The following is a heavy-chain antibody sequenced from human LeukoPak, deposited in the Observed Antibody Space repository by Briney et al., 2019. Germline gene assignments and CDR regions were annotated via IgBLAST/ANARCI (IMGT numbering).Heavy chain of an antibody. CDR1: GGSISSSSYF. Sequence: SETLSLTCTVSGGSISSSSYFWGWIRQPPGKGLEWIGNIYYSGSTYYNPSLKSRVTLSVDTSKDQFSLKLSSVTAADTAVYYCAGGYRYGLGAFDIWGQGTMVTVSS. CDR3: AGGYRYGLGAFDI. V-gene: IGHV4-39*07. CDR2: IYYSGST. J-gene: IGHJ3*02. D-gene: IGHD5-18*01.